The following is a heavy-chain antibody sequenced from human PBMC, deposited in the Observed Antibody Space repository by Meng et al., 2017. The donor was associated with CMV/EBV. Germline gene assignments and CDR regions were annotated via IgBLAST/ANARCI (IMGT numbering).Heavy chain of an antibody. V-gene: IGHV1-69*10. J-gene: IGHJ6*02. CDR2: IIPILGIA. Sequence: SVTVSCKASGGTFSSYAISWVRQAPGQGLEWMGGIIPILGIANYAQKFQGRVTITADKSTSTAYMELSSLRSEETAVYYCARFKEDYYYYGMDVWGQGTTVTVSS. CDR3: ARFKEDYYYYGMDV. CDR1: GGTFSSYA.